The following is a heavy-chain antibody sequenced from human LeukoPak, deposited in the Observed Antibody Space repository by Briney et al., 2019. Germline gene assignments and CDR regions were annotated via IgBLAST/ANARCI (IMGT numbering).Heavy chain of an antibody. D-gene: IGHD1-1*01. CDR2: INPSGGSA. V-gene: IGHV1-46*01. J-gene: IGHJ4*02. Sequence: ASVNISCKASGYTLINYYMHWVRQAPGQGLEWMGVINPSGGSATYPQKFQGRVTMTRDTSTSTVYMELSSLRSEDTAVYYCATSGFDALDYWGQGTLVPVSS. CDR3: ATSGFDALDY. CDR1: GYTLINYY.